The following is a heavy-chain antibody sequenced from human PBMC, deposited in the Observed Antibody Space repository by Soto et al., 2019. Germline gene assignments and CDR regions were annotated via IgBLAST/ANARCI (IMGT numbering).Heavy chain of an antibody. CDR2: IYYSGST. Sequence: SETLSLTCTVSGGSISSYYWSWIRQPPGKGLEWIGYIYYSGSTNYNPSLKSRVTISVDTSKNQFSLKLSSVTAADTAIYFCARGSGRGYSFTFDYWGQGTLVTVSS. CDR3: ARGSGRGYSFTFDY. CDR1: GGSISSYY. J-gene: IGHJ4*02. D-gene: IGHD5-18*01. V-gene: IGHV4-59*08.